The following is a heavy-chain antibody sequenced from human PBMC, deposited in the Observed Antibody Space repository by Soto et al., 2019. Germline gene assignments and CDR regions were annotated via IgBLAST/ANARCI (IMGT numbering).Heavy chain of an antibody. CDR1: GFTFTSSA. CDR2: IVVGSGNT. J-gene: IGHJ6*02. V-gene: IGHV1-58*01. Sequence: QMQLVQSGPEVKKPGTSVKVSCKASGFTFTSSAVQWVRQARGQRLEWIGWIVVGSGNTNYAQKFQERVTITRDLSTSTAYMELSSLRSEDTAVYYCAASYCSSTSCYAGGWYYYYGMDVWGQGTTVTVSS. D-gene: IGHD2-2*01. CDR3: AASYCSSTSCYAGGWYYYYGMDV.